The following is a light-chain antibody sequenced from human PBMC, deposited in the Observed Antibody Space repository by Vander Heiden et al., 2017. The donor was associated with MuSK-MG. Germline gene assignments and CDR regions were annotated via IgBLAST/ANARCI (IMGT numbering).Light chain of an antibody. V-gene: IGKV1-5*03. CDR1: QSVSSW. CDR3: QHKSAYSRT. Sequence: DIQMNQSPSTLSASVGDRVTITCRASQSVSSWLAWYQQKPGKAPKLLIYKASSLESGVPSRFSGSGSGTEFTLTISSLQPDDFATYYCQHKSAYSRTFGQGTMVEIK. J-gene: IGKJ1*01. CDR2: KAS.